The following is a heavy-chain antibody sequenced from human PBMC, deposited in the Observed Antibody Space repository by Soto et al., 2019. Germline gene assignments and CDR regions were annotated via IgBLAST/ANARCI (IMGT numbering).Heavy chain of an antibody. CDR2: ISHSGST. CDR1: GDSINSSHW. CDR3: ARRTTVTTLYYYYYGMDV. V-gene: IGHV4-4*02. J-gene: IGHJ6*02. D-gene: IGHD4-17*01. Sequence: SETLSLTCAVSGDSINSSHWWNWVRQPPGKGLEWIGQISHSGSTNYNPSLTSRVTISVDKSKNHFSLKLTSVTAADTAVYYCARRTTVTTLYYYYYGMDVWGQGTTVTVSS.